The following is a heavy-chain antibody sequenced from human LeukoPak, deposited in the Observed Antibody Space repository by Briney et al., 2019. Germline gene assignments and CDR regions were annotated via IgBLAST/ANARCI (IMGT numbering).Heavy chain of an antibody. CDR1: GFTFSSYA. CDR3: ARQTAAAGFWAASGEYFQH. J-gene: IGHJ1*01. V-gene: IGHV3-23*01. D-gene: IGHD6-13*01. CDR2: ISGSGGST. Sequence: PGGSLRLSCAASGFTFSSYAMSWVRQAPGKGLEWVSAISGSGGSTYYADSVKGRFTISRDNSKNTLYLQMNSLSAEDTAVYYCARQTAAAGFWAASGEYFQHWGQGTLVTVSS.